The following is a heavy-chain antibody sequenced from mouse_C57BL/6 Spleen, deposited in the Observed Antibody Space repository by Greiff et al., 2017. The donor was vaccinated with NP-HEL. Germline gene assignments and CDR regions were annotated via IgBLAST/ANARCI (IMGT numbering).Heavy chain of an antibody. CDR2: IYPGDGGT. V-gene: IGHV1-82*01. CDR3: ARSAQATSLAY. D-gene: IGHD3-2*02. CDR1: GYAFSSSW. Sequence: QVQLQQSGPELVKPGASVKISCKASGYAFSSSWMNWVKQRPGKGLEWIGRIYPGDGGTNYNGKFKGKATLTADKSSSTAYMQLSSLTSEDSAVYFCARSAQATSLAYWGQGTLVTVSA. J-gene: IGHJ3*01.